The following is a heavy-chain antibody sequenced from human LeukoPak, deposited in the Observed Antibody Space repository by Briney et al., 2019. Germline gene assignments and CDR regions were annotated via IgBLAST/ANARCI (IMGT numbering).Heavy chain of an antibody. Sequence: PGGSLRLSCAASGFMFSSYAMSWVRHAPGKGLELVSAISGSGGSTYYADSVKGRFTISRDNSKNTLYLQMNSLRAEDTAVYYCATVLRYFDWSTFSTFVFDYWGQGTLVTVSS. CDR1: GFMFSSYA. CDR2: ISGSGGST. D-gene: IGHD3-9*01. J-gene: IGHJ4*02. V-gene: IGHV3-23*01. CDR3: ATVLRYFDWSTFSTFVFDY.